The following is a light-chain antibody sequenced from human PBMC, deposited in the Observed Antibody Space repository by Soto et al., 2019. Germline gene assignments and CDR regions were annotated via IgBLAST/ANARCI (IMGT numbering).Light chain of an antibody. Sequence: DIQMTQSPSSVSASVGDSLTITCRASQGITSWVAWYQHKPGRAPKLLMYAASRLQSGVPSRFSGSGSGTDFTLTISSLQPEDFGTYYCQQTCSFPLTLGGGTKVEIK. CDR3: QQTCSFPLT. CDR1: QGITSW. J-gene: IGKJ4*01. CDR2: AAS. V-gene: IGKV1-12*01.